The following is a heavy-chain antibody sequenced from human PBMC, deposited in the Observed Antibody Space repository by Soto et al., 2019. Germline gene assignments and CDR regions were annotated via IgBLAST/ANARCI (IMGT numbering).Heavy chain of an antibody. Sequence: QVQLQESGPGLVKPSQTLSLTCPVSGGSISSGGDYWSWIRQHPGKGLEWIGYIYYSGSTYYNPSLKSRVTKSVDTSKNQFSLKLSSVTAADTAVYYCARDVKGMVRGVRAFDIWGQGTMVTVSS. V-gene: IGHV4-31*03. CDR1: GGSISSGGDY. CDR3: ARDVKGMVRGVRAFDI. D-gene: IGHD3-10*01. J-gene: IGHJ3*02. CDR2: IYYSGST.